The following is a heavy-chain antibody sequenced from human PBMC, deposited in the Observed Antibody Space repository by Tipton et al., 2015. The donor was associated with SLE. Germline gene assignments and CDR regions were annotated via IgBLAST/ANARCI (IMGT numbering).Heavy chain of an antibody. D-gene: IGHD6-19*01. V-gene: IGHV4-38-2*01. Sequence: TLSLTCAVSGYSISSGYYWGWIRQPPGKGLEWIGSIYHSGSTYYNPSLKSRVTISVDTSKNQFSLKLSSVTAADTAVYYCARGEWLVREGFDPWGQGTLVTVSS. CDR1: GYSISSGYY. CDR2: IYHSGST. CDR3: ARGEWLVREGFDP. J-gene: IGHJ5*02.